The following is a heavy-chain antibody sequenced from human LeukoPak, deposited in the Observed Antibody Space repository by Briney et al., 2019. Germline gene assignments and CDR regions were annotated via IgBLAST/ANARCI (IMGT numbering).Heavy chain of an antibody. CDR1: GFTFSSYA. V-gene: IGHV3-23*01. CDR2: ISGSGGST. D-gene: IGHD3-22*01. CDR3: AKAQYYYDSSGYYNGPFDY. J-gene: IGHJ4*02. Sequence: PGGSLRLSCAASGFTFSSYAMSWVRQAPGKGLEWVSAISGSGGSTYYADSVKGRFTISRDNSKNTLYLQMNSLRAEDTAVYCCAKAQYYYDSSGYYNGPFDYWGQGTLVTVSS.